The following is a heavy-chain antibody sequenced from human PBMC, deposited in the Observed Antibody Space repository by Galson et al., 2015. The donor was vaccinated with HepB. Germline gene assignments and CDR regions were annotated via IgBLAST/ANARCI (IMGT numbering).Heavy chain of an antibody. V-gene: IGHV1-18*01. Sequence: SVKVSCKASGYTFTAYGITWVRQAPGQGLEWMGWINAYNGKTNYVQKLQGRVTMTTDTSTSTVYMELRSLRSDDTAVYYCARGVAVSESYFFDYWGQGTLVTVSS. D-gene: IGHD6-19*01. J-gene: IGHJ4*02. CDR2: INAYNGKT. CDR1: GYTFTAYG. CDR3: ARGVAVSESYFFDY.